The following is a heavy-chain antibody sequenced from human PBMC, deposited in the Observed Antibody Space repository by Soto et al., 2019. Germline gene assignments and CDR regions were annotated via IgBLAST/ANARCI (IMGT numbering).Heavy chain of an antibody. J-gene: IGHJ6*02. V-gene: IGHV4-38-2*02. CDR1: GYSISSGYY. D-gene: IGHD6-6*01. CDR3: ARDLITPYSSSNYYYYGMDV. CDR2: IYHSGST. Sequence: QVQLQESGPGLVKPSETLSLTCAVSGYSISSGYYWGWIRQPPGKGLEWIGEIYHSGSTNYNPSLKSRVTISVDKSKNQFSLKLSSVTAADTAVYYCARDLITPYSSSNYYYYGMDVWGQGTTVTVSS.